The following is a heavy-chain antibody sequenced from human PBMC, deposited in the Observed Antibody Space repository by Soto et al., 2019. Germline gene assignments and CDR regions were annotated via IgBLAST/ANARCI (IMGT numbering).Heavy chain of an antibody. CDR2: ISSSGAST. D-gene: IGHD3-3*01. Sequence: GGALRLSCSASSLPFSSYAMSWVRQAPGKGLEWVSAISSSGASTYSADSVKGRFTISRDNSKNTLYLQMNSLRAEDTAVYYCAKGPTIFGVVISYSFYYGLDIWGQGTTVTVSS. CDR1: SLPFSSYA. V-gene: IGHV3-23*01. J-gene: IGHJ6*02. CDR3: AKGPTIFGVVISYSFYYGLDI.